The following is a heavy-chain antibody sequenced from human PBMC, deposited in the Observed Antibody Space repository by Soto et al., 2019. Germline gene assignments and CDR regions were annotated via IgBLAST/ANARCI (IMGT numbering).Heavy chain of an antibody. V-gene: IGHV3-23*01. CDR2: ISGTGVPT. CDR1: GFAFSTDA. J-gene: IGHJ5*02. D-gene: IGHD2-2*01. Sequence: GSLRLSCAASGFAFSTDAMSLVLQAPGKGLECISLISGTGVPTLYAESVKGRFSVSRDNSKDTLFLEMNNLRVDDTAIYYCAKSFCSSSSCFFLWVDPWGPGTLVTVSS. CDR3: AKSFCSSSSCFFLWVDP.